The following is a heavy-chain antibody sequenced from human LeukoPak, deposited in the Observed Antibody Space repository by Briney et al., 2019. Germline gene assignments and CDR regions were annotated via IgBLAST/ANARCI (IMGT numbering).Heavy chain of an antibody. D-gene: IGHD4-17*01. Sequence: PGGSLRLSCAASGFTFSSYAMSWVRQAPGMGLEWVSAISGSGGSTYYADSVKGRFTISRDNSKNTLYLQMNSLRAEDTAVYYCANWEARTTVTNPDYWGQGTLVTVSS. CDR2: ISGSGGST. CDR1: GFTFSSYA. CDR3: ANWEARTTVTNPDY. V-gene: IGHV3-23*01. J-gene: IGHJ4*02.